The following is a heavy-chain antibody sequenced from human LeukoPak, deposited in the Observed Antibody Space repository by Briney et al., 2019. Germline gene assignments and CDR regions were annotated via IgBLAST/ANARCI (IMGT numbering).Heavy chain of an antibody. Sequence: PSETLSLTCTVSGDSFSRNTYSWGWIRQPPGKGLEWIGSIYYTGRTFYNPSLKSRVTVSVDTSKNQVSLKLRSVTAADTAVYYCARDSGLGYCSTTSCSYGLDVWGQGTTVFVS. J-gene: IGHJ6*02. CDR2: IYYTGRT. CDR1: GDSFSRNTYS. D-gene: IGHD2-2*01. V-gene: IGHV4-39*07. CDR3: ARDSGLGYCSTTSCSYGLDV.